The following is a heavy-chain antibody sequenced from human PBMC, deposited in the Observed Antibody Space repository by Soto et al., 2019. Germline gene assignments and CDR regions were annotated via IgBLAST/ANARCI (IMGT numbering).Heavy chain of an antibody. V-gene: IGHV4-59*08. J-gene: IGHJ4*02. CDR1: GGSISSYY. D-gene: IGHD2-2*01. Sequence: SETLSLTCTVSGGSISSYYWSWIRQPPGKGLEWIGYIYYSGSTNYNPSLKSRVTISVDTSKNQFSLKLSSVTAADTAVYFCARIYCSSVRCSSHFDYWGQGTPVTVAS. CDR2: IYYSGST. CDR3: ARIYCSSVRCSSHFDY.